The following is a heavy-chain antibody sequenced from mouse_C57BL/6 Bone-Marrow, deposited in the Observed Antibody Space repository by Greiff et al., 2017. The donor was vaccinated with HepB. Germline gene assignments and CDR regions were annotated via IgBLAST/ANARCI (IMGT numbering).Heavy chain of an antibody. Sequence: VQLQQSGAELVRPGTSVKMSCKASGYTFTNYWIGWAKQRPEHGLEWIGDIYPGGGYTNYNEKFKGKATLTADKSSSTAYMQFSSLTSEDSAIYYCARARFYYYGSSLYYFDYWGQGTTLTVSS. CDR3: ARARFYYYGSSLYYFDY. CDR2: IYPGGGYT. V-gene: IGHV1-63*01. J-gene: IGHJ2*01. CDR1: GYTFTNYW. D-gene: IGHD1-1*01.